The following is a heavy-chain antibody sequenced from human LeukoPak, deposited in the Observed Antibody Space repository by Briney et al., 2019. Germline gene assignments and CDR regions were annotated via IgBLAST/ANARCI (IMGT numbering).Heavy chain of an antibody. CDR1: GYTFTSYG. Sequence: ASVKVSCKASGYTFTSYGISWVRQAPGQGLEWMGWISAYNGNTNYAQNLQGRVTMTTETSTSTAYMDLRSLRSDDTAVYYCANPPSEDYWYDSSGYWGQGTLVTVSS. CDR2: ISAYNGNT. V-gene: IGHV1-18*01. D-gene: IGHD3-22*01. J-gene: IGHJ4*02. CDR3: ANPPSEDYWYDSSGY.